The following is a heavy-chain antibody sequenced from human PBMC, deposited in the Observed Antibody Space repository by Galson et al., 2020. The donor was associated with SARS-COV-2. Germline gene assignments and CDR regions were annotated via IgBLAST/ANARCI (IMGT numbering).Heavy chain of an antibody. CDR2: INGTGGDS. J-gene: IGHJ3*01. CDR1: GFIFSNYA. CDR3: VKDLIPRNGIWDAFDV. V-gene: IGHV3-23*01. D-gene: IGHD1-26*01. Sequence: GESLKISCTVSGFIFSNYAMSWVRQAPGKGLEWVSSINGTGGDSFYADSVKGRFSISRDDSKNTLSLQMTSLRADGTAIYYCVKDLIPRNGIWDAFDVWGQGTVVTVSS.